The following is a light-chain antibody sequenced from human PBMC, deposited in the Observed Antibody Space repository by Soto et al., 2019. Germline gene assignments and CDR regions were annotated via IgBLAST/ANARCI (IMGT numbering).Light chain of an antibody. J-gene: IGKJ4*01. CDR3: QQRYGYPLT. Sequence: IQLTQSPSSLSATVGDRVTITCRASQDISRALAWYQQKPGKAPNLLISPASNLRSGVPSRFSGSGSGTDFTLTINGLQPEDFATYWCQQRYGYPLTFGGGSKVEIK. V-gene: IGKV1-9*01. CDR2: PAS. CDR1: QDISRA.